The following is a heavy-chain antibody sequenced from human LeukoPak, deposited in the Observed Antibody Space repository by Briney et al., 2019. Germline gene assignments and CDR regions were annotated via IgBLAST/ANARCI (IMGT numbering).Heavy chain of an antibody. Sequence: GGSLRLSCAASGFTFSDYYMSWIRQAPGKGLEWVSYISSSGSTIYYADSVKGRFTISRDNAKNSLYLQMNSLRAEDTAVYYCARAVRYYGSSGYYYSDENAFDIWGQGTMVTVSS. CDR2: ISSSGSTI. V-gene: IGHV3-11*01. D-gene: IGHD3-22*01. J-gene: IGHJ3*02. CDR3: ARAVRYYGSSGYYYSDENAFDI. CDR1: GFTFSDYY.